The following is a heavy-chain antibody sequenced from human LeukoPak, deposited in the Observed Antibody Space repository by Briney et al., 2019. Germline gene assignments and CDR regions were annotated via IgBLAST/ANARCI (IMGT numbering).Heavy chain of an antibody. CDR2: INQDGSEK. V-gene: IGHV3-7*01. Sequence: GGSLRLSCAASGFTFSNYWMTWVRQAPGKGLEWVANINQDGSEKHYVDSVVSRFTISRDNAKDSLNLQMNSLRAEDSAVYYCGSQYSASSYYSGQGTLVTVSS. CDR1: GFTFSNYW. CDR3: GSQYSASSYY. D-gene: IGHD5-12*01. J-gene: IGHJ4*02.